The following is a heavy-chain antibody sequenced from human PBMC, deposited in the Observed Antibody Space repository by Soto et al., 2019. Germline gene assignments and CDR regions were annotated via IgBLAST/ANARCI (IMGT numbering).Heavy chain of an antibody. Sequence: EVQLLESGGGLVQPGGSLRLSCAASGFTFSNYAVTWVRQAPGKRLEWVSTISGSGGSTYYADSVKGRFTIARDNSKNTLYLQMNSLRAEDTAVYYCAKDQGRSWYEIDYWGQGTLVTVSS. CDR2: ISGSGGST. V-gene: IGHV3-23*01. D-gene: IGHD6-13*01. J-gene: IGHJ4*02. CDR3: AKDQGRSWYEIDY. CDR1: GFTFSNYA.